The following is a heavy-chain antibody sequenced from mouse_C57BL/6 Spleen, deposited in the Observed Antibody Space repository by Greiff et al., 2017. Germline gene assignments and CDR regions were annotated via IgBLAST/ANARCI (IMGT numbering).Heavy chain of an antibody. CDR3: ARGGYYGSRGAWFAY. CDR1: GFTFSSYA. Sequence: EVKVVESGGGLVKPGGSLKLSCAASGFTFSSYAMSWVRQTPEKRLEWVATISDGGSYTYYPDNVKGRFTISRDNAKNNLYLQMSHLKSEDTAMYYGARGGYYGSRGAWFAYWGQGTLVTVSA. V-gene: IGHV5-4*03. J-gene: IGHJ3*01. CDR2: ISDGGSYT. D-gene: IGHD1-1*01.